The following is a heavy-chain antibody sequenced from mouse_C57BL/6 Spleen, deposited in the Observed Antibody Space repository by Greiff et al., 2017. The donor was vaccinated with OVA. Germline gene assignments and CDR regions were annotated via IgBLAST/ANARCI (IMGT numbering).Heavy chain of an antibody. Sequence: VQLKQSVAELVRPGASVKLSCTASGFNIKNTYMHWVKQRPEKGLEWIGRIDPANGNTKYAPKFQGKATITADTASKTAYLQRSSLTSEDTAIYYCAAFTTVVAPDFDYWGQGTTLTVSS. D-gene: IGHD1-1*01. CDR2: IDPANGNT. CDR3: AAFTTVVAPDFDY. J-gene: IGHJ2*01. V-gene: IGHV14-3*01. CDR1: GFNIKNTY.